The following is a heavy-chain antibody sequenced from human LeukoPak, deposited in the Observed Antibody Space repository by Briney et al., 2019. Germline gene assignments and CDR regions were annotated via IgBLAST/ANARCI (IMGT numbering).Heavy chain of an antibody. CDR2: IYYSGST. V-gene: IGHV4-30-4*02. CDR3: ASYYYGFEY. J-gene: IGHJ4*02. Sequence: ASETLSLTCTVSGCSISSGDYYWSWIRQPPGKGLEWIGYIYYSGSTYYNPSLKSRVTISVDTSKNQLSLNLSSVTAADTAVYYCASYYYGFEYWGQGTLVTVSS. CDR1: GCSISSGDYY. D-gene: IGHD3-10*01.